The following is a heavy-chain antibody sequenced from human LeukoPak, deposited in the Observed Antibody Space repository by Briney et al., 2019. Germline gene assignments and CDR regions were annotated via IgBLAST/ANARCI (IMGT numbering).Heavy chain of an antibody. Sequence: SGTLSLTCAVSGGSISSSNWWSWVRQPPGQGLEWIGEIYHSGSTNYNPSLKSRVTISVDKSKNQFSLKLSSVTAADTAVYYCARTPQWFGEFPPYYMDVWGKGTTVTVSS. V-gene: IGHV4-4*02. CDR3: ARTPQWFGEFPPYYMDV. J-gene: IGHJ6*03. CDR1: GGSISSSNW. D-gene: IGHD3-10*01. CDR2: IYHSGST.